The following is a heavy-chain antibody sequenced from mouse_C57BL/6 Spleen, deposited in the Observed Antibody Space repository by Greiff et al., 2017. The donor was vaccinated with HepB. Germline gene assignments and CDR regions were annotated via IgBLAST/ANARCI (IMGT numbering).Heavy chain of an antibody. CDR3: ARTELYSKGYYFDY. J-gene: IGHJ2*01. CDR2: IDPSDSET. Sequence: QVQLQQPGAELVMPGSSVKLSCKASGYTFTSYWMHWVKQRPIQGLEWIGNIDPSDSETHYNQKFKDKATLTVDKSSSTAYMQLSSLTSEDSAVYYCARTELYSKGYYFDYWGQGTTLTVSS. CDR1: GYTFTSYW. V-gene: IGHV1-52*01. D-gene: IGHD2-5*01.